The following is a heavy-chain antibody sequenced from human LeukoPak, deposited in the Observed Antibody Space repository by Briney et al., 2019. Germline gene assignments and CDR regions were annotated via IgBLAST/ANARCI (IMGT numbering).Heavy chain of an antibody. J-gene: IGHJ5*02. Sequence: SVKVSRKASGGTFSSCAISWVRQAPGQGLEWMGGIIPIFGTANYAQKFQGRVTITADESTSTAYMELSSLRSEDTAVYYCARSGNYYGSGSYPFDPWGQGTLVTVSS. CDR1: GGTFSSCA. V-gene: IGHV1-69*01. D-gene: IGHD3-10*01. CDR3: ARSGNYYGSGSYPFDP. CDR2: IIPIFGTA.